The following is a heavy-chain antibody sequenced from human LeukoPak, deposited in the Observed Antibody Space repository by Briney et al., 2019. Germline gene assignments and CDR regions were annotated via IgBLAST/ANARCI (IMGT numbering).Heavy chain of an antibody. CDR2: IGTAGDT. CDR3: ARGASLRHFDY. CDR1: GFTFSSYD. Sequence: PGGSLRLSCAASGFTFSSYDMHWVRQATGKGREWGSAIGTAGDTYYPGSVKGRFTISRENAKNSLYLQMNSLRAGDTAVYYCARGASLRHFDYWGQGTLVTVSS. V-gene: IGHV3-13*01. D-gene: IGHD5/OR15-5a*01. J-gene: IGHJ4*02.